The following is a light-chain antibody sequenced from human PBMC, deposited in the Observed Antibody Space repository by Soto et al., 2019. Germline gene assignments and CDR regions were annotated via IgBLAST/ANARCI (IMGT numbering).Light chain of an antibody. J-gene: IGKJ1*01. CDR2: AAS. CDR1: QSISIY. V-gene: IGKV1-39*01. CDR3: QQSYSTPWT. Sequence: DIQMTQSPSSLSASIGDRLTITCRASQSISIYLNWYQQKPGKAPKLLIYAASSLQSGVPSRFSGSGSGTDYTLTISSLQPEDFATYYCQQSYSTPWTFGQGTKVDIK.